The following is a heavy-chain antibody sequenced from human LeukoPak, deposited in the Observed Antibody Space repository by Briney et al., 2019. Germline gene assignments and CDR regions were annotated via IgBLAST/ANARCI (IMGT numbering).Heavy chain of an antibody. J-gene: IGHJ4*02. CDR2: LYSDGNT. Sequence: GGSLRLSCAGSGFSFDNYAMTWVRQAPGKGLEWVSVLYSDGNTKYADSVQGRFTISRDNSKNTLYLEMNSLSPDDTAVYYCARGVEPLAANTLAYWGQGTLVTVSS. V-gene: IGHV3-23*03. CDR3: ARGVEPLAANTLAY. CDR1: GFSFDNYA. D-gene: IGHD1-14*01.